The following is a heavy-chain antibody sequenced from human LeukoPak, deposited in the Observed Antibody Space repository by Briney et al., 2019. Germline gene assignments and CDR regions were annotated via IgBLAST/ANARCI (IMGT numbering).Heavy chain of an antibody. CDR2: INHSGST. Sequence: SETLSLTCAVYGGSFSGYYWSWIRQPPGKGLEWIGEINHSGSTNYNPSLKGRVTISVDTSKNQFSLKLSSVTAADTAVYYCARGRVVVAATQVASFDYWGQGTLVTVSS. V-gene: IGHV4-34*01. CDR3: ARGRVVVAATQVASFDY. D-gene: IGHD2-15*01. J-gene: IGHJ4*02. CDR1: GGSFSGYY.